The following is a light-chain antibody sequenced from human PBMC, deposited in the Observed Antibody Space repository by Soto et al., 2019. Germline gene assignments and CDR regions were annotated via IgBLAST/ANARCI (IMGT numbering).Light chain of an antibody. Sequence: VMTQSPTTLTVFPGERATLSCRASHSVGSNLAWYQQNLGQAPRLLIYGASTRATGVPARFSGSGSATQFTLTISSLQSEDFGFYYCQQYKQWPVAVGGGTKVDSK. CDR2: GAS. J-gene: IGKJ4*01. CDR3: QQYKQWPVA. CDR1: HSVGSN. V-gene: IGKV3-15*01.